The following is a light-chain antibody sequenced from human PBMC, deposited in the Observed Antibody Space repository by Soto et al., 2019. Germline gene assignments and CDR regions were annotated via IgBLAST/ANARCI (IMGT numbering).Light chain of an antibody. CDR3: QQYGSSPLT. V-gene: IGKV3-20*01. CDR2: GAS. CDR1: QSVSSSY. Sequence: VLPQSPAPLSLSQGERATVSCRASQSVSSSYLAWYQQNPGQAPSLLIYGASSRATGIPDRFSGSGSGTDFTLTIRGLEPEDFAVYFCQQYGSSPLTFGGGTKVDIK. J-gene: IGKJ4*01.